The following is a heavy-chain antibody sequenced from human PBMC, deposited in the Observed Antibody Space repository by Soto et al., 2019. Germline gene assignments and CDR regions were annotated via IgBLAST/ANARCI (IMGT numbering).Heavy chain of an antibody. CDR3: AKCRSSWYYYYGMDV. CDR2: ISGSGDNT. CDR1: GFTFSSYA. V-gene: IGHV3-23*01. Sequence: PGGSLRLSCVASGFTFSSYAMSWVRQAPGKGLEWVSSISGSGDNTYHADSVKGRFTISRDNSKNTLYLQMNSLRAEDTAIFYCAKCRSSWYYYYGMDVWGQGTPVTVSS. D-gene: IGHD6-13*01. J-gene: IGHJ6*02.